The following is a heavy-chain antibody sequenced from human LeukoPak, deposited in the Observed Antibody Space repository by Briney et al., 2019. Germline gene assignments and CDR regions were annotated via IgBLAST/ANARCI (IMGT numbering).Heavy chain of an antibody. Sequence: PSQTLSVNCTVSGGSISSGSYYWSWIRQPAGKGLEWIGRIYTSGSTNYNPSLQSRVTISVDTSKNQFSLKLSSVTAADTAVYYCAREGDYYDSSGYYYEGYYFDYWGQGTLVTVSS. CDR1: GGSISSGSYY. J-gene: IGHJ4*02. D-gene: IGHD3-22*01. V-gene: IGHV4-61*02. CDR3: AREGDYYDSSGYYYEGYYFDY. CDR2: IYTSGST.